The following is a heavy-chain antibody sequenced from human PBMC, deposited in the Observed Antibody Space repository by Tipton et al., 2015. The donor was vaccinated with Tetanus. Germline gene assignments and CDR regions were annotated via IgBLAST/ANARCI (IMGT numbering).Heavy chain of an antibody. CDR1: GYTFTGYY. Sequence: QLVQSGAEVKKPGASVKVSCKASGYTFTGYYMYWVRQAPGQGLEWMGWIDPNSGGTVYAQKFQGRVTMTRDTSISTAYMELCRLRSDDTAVYYCARDRGDYIYYGMDVWGPGTTVTVSS. CDR3: ARDRGDYIYYGMDV. V-gene: IGHV1-2*02. CDR2: IDPNSGGT. D-gene: IGHD3-22*01. J-gene: IGHJ6*02.